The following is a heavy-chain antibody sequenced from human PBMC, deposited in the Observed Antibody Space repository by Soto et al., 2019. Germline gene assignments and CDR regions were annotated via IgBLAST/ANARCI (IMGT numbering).Heavy chain of an antibody. Sequence: SVKVSCKASGGTFSSYAISWVRQAPGQGLEWMGGIIPIFGTANYAQKFQGRVTITADESTSTAYMELSSLRSEDTAVYYCARAPPYYYDSSGYYYGYWGQGTLVTV. J-gene: IGHJ4*02. CDR3: ARAPPYYYDSSGYYYGY. D-gene: IGHD3-22*01. CDR2: IIPIFGTA. CDR1: GGTFSSYA. V-gene: IGHV1-69*13.